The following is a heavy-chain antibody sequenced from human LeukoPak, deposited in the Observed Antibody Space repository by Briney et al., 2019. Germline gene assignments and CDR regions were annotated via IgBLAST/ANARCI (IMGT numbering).Heavy chain of an antibody. D-gene: IGHD1-26*01. CDR2: ISGSGGST. CDR3: AKDRIMGATILAWEWTPSDY. Sequence: GGSLRLSCAASGFTFSSYAMSWVRQAPGKGLEWVSAISGSGGSTYYADSVKGRFTISRDNSKNTLYLQMNSLRAEDTAVYYCAKDRIMGATILAWEWTPSDYWGQGTLVTVSS. J-gene: IGHJ4*02. V-gene: IGHV3-23*01. CDR1: GFTFSSYA.